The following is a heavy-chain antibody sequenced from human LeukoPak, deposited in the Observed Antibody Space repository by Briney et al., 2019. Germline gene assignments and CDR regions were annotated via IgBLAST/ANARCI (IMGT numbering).Heavy chain of an antibody. CDR3: ARDMTGYSNRFDP. CDR1: GFTFSDYY. D-gene: IGHD3-9*01. V-gene: IGHV3-11*01. CDR2: ISRSGSTT. J-gene: IGHJ5*02. Sequence: PGGSLRLSCAASGFTFSDYYMSWIRQAPGKGLEWVSYISRSGSTTYHADSVKGRFTMSRDNAKNSLYLQMNSLRAEDTAVYYCARDMTGYSNRFDPWGQGTLVTVSS.